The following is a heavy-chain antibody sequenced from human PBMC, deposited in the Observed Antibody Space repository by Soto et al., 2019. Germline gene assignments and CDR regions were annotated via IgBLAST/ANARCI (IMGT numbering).Heavy chain of an antibody. CDR2: VYYSGST. D-gene: IGHD3-10*01. CDR3: ARDRSYYYGSRSYSNGMDV. CDR1: GGSISRGGYY. Sequence: SETLSFTCTDSGGSISRGGYYWSWIRQHPGKGLEWIGYVYYSGSTYYNPSLKSRVTISVDTSKNQFSLKLRCVTAADTAVYSCARDRSYYYGSRSYSNGMDVWGQGTTGTASS. V-gene: IGHV4-31*03. J-gene: IGHJ6*02.